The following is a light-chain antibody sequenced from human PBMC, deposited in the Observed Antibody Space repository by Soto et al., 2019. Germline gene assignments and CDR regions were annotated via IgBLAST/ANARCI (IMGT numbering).Light chain of an antibody. CDR3: QQYNSWT. CDR2: KAS. J-gene: IGKJ1*01. CDR1: QSVSTW. V-gene: IGKV1-5*03. Sequence: DIQMTQSPSTLSASVRDRVTITCRASQSVSTWLAWYQQKPGKAPKLLIYKASSLESGVPSRFSGSGSGTEFTLTISSLQPDDFATYYCQQYNSWTFGQGTKVDI.